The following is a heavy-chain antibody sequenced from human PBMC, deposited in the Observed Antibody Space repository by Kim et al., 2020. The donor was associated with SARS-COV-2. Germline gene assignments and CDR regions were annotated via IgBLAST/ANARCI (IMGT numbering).Heavy chain of an antibody. CDR1: GFTFSSYA. D-gene: IGHD6-13*01. Sequence: GGSLRLSCAASGFTFSSYAMSWVRQAPGKGLEWVSAISGSGGSTYYADSVKGRFTISRDNSKNTLYLQMNSLRAEDTAVYYCAKDKRIAAAGKGDYYYGMDVWGQGTTVTVSS. CDR3: AKDKRIAAAGKGDYYYGMDV. J-gene: IGHJ6*02. V-gene: IGHV3-23*01. CDR2: ISGSGGST.